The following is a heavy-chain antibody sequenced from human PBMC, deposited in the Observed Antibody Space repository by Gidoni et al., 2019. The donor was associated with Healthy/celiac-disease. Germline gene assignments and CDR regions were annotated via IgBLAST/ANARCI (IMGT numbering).Heavy chain of an antibody. CDR3: TTDPYSGSYFWVYAFDI. CDR2: IKSKTDGGTT. Sequence: EVQLVESGGGLVKPGGSLRLSCAASGFTSSNARMSWVRQAPGKGLEWVGRIKSKTDGGTTDYAAPVKGRFTISRDDSKNTLYLQMNSLKTEDTAVYYCTTDPYSGSYFWVYAFDIWGQGTMVTVSS. D-gene: IGHD1-26*01. CDR1: GFTSSNAR. V-gene: IGHV3-15*01. J-gene: IGHJ3*02.